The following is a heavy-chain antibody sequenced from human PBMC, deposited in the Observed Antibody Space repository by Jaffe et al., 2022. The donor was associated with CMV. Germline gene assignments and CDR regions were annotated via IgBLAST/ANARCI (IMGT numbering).Heavy chain of an antibody. V-gene: IGHV3-43*01. CDR2: ISWDGGST. J-gene: IGHJ5*02. Sequence: EVQLVESGGVVVQPGGSLRLSCAASGFTFDDYTMHWVRQAPGKGLEWVSLISWDGGSTYYADSVKGRFTISRDNSKNSLYLQMNSLRTEDTALYYCAKEGIGTSAGGLLFDPWGQGTLVTVSS. CDR3: AKEGIGTSAGGLLFDP. D-gene: IGHD2-2*01. CDR1: GFTFDDYT.